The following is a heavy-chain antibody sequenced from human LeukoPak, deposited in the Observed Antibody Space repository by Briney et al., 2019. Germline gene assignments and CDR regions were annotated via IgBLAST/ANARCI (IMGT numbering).Heavy chain of an antibody. D-gene: IGHD3-22*01. CDR2: ISSSGTST. CDR1: GFTFSSYA. V-gene: IGHV3-23*01. Sequence: PGGSLRLSCAASGFTFSSYAMSWVRQAPGKGLEWVSGISSSGTSTYYADSVKGRFAISRDNSKNTLYLQMNSLRAEDTAVYYCARGFARLYYDSSGYSRSDAFDIWGQGTMVTVSS. CDR3: ARGFARLYYDSSGYSRSDAFDI. J-gene: IGHJ3*02.